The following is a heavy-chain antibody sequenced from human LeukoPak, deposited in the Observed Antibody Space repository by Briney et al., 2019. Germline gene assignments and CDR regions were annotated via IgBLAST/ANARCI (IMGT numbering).Heavy chain of an antibody. CDR3: ARLGEDLAVGVAGYWFVP. CDR2: IFSDDSNT. Sequence: GESLKISCKGFGYSFSTFLIGWGRQMPGKGLGWGGVIFSDDSNTRYSPSFQGQVTISADKSINTAYLQWSSLKASDTAMYYCARLGEDLAVGVAGYWFVPWGQGTLVTVSS. D-gene: IGHD2-15*01. CDR1: GYSFSTFL. V-gene: IGHV5-51*01. J-gene: IGHJ5*02.